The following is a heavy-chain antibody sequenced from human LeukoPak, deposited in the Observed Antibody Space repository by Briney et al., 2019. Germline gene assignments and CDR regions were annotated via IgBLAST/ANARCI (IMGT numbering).Heavy chain of an antibody. V-gene: IGHV3-30*02. CDR3: ASSSLITPRTPEWFYFDF. CDR2: IRYDGSNK. J-gene: IGHJ4*02. D-gene: IGHD3-3*01. Sequence: GGSLRLSCAASGFTFSSYGMHWVRQAPGKGLEWVAFIRYDGSNKYYADSVKGRFIISRDNSKNTLYLQMNSLRAEDTAVYYCASSSLITPRTPEWFYFDFWGQGTLVTVSS. CDR1: GFTFSSYG.